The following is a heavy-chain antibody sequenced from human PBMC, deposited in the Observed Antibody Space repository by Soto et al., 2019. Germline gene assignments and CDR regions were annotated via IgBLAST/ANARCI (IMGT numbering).Heavy chain of an antibody. D-gene: IGHD2-15*01. V-gene: IGHV3-9*01. CDR3: AKDWGIVGQLHDDYGMDV. Sequence: EVQLVESGGGLVQPGRSLRLSCAASGFTFDDYAMHWVRQGPGKGLEWVSGITWNSDNVGYADSVKGRFTISRDNAKNSLYLQMNSLRAEDTALYYCAKDWGIVGQLHDDYGMDVWGQGTTVTVSS. CDR2: ITWNSDNV. CDR1: GFTFDDYA. J-gene: IGHJ6*02.